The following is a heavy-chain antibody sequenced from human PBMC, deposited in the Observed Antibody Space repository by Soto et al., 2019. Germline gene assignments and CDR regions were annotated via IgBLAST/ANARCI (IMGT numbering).Heavy chain of an antibody. CDR1: GFTVSSNY. D-gene: IGHD2-15*01. Sequence: ESGGGLVQPGGSLRLSCAASGFTVSSNYMSWVRQAPGKGLEWVSVIYSGGSTYYADSVKGRFTISRHNSKNTLYLQMNSLRAEDTAVYYCARGSGYCSGGSCYLDYWGQGTLVTVSS. J-gene: IGHJ4*02. CDR3: ARGSGYCSGGSCYLDY. CDR2: IYSGGST. V-gene: IGHV3-53*04.